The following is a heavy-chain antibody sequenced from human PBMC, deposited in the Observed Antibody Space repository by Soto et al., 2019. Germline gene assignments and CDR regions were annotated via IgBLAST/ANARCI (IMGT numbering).Heavy chain of an antibody. CDR1: GYNFNNHW. V-gene: IGHV5-51*01. J-gene: IGHJ6*02. D-gene: IGHD1-26*01. CDR3: AKEEQWEIRGYGMDV. Sequence: GESLKISCKASGYNFNNHWIVWVRQLPGEGLEWMGIMYPDNSDIRYSPSFQGQVSISADKSISTAYLQWSSLRTSDTAIYYCAKEEQWEIRGYGMDVWGQGTTVTVSS. CDR2: MYPDNSDI.